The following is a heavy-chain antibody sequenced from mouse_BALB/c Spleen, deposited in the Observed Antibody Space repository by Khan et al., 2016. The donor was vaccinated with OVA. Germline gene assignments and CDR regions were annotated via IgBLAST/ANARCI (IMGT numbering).Heavy chain of an antibody. V-gene: IGHV5-17*02. D-gene: IGHD1-1*01. CDR2: ISGDSNTI. Sequence: EVQRVESGGGLVQPGGSRKLSCAASGFTFSSYGMHWVRQAPEKGLEWIAYISGDSNTIYYADTVKGRFTISRDNPKNTLFLQMTSLMSEDTARYYCATSYFYGYYFDYWGPGTPLTVSS. CDR3: ATSYFYGYYFDY. J-gene: IGHJ2*01. CDR1: GFTFSSYG.